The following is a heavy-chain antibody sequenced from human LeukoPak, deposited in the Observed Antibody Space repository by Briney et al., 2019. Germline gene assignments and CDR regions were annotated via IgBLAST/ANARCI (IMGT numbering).Heavy chain of an antibody. V-gene: IGHV3-64D*09. J-gene: IGHJ5*02. D-gene: IGHD4-17*01. CDR2: ISSNGGST. Sequence: PGGSLRLSCSASGXTFSSYAVHWVRQAPGKGLEYVSAISSNGGSTYYADSVKGRFTISRDNSKNTLYLQMSSLRAEDTAVYYCVKDEGFYGDYDGGWFDPWGQGTLVTASS. CDR1: GXTFSSYA. CDR3: VKDEGFYGDYDGGWFDP.